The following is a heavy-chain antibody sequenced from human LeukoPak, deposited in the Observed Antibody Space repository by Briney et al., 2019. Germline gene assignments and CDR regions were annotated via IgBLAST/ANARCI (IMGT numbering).Heavy chain of an antibody. CDR1: GDSVSSNSAA. CDR2: TFYRSKWYN. J-gene: IGHJ4*02. CDR3: VRHDRIIASPLV. Sequence: SQTLSLTCAISGDSVSSNSAAWNWIRQSPSRGLEWLGRTFYRSKWYNDYAVSVKSRITINPDTSKSQFSLQLTSVTPEDTAVYYCVRHDRIIASPLVWGQGTLVTVSS. D-gene: IGHD2/OR15-2a*01. V-gene: IGHV6-1*01.